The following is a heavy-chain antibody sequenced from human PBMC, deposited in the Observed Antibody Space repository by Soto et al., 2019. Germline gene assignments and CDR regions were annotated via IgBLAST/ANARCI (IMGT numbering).Heavy chain of an antibody. D-gene: IGHD1-1*01. CDR1: GFTFSSYA. CDR3: ARDRLRYNWNDFPYYYYGMDV. Sequence: GVLRLSCAASGFTFSSYAMHWVRQAPGKGLEWVAVISYDGSNKYYADSVKGRFTISRDNSKNTLYLQMNSLRTEDTAVYYCARDRLRYNWNDFPYYYYGMDVWGQGTTVTVSS. J-gene: IGHJ6*02. V-gene: IGHV3-30-3*01. CDR2: ISYDGSNK.